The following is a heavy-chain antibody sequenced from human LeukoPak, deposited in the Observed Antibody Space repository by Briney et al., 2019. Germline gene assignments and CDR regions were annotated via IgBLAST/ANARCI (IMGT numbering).Heavy chain of an antibody. J-gene: IGHJ4*02. CDR2: IYYSGST. CDR3: ARVLPSHSSSWHFDY. V-gene: IGHV4-31*03. Sequence: TPSETLSLTCTVSGGSISSGGYCWSWIRQHPGKGLEWIGYIYYSGSTYYNPSLKSRVTISVDTSKNQFSLKLSSVTAADTAVYYCARVLPSHSSSWHFDYWGQGTLVTVSS. D-gene: IGHD6-13*01. CDR1: GGSISSGGYC.